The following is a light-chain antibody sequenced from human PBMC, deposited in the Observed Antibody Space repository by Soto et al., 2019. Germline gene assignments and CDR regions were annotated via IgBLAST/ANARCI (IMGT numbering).Light chain of an antibody. CDR1: QTADKW. CDR2: DAS. CDR3: QQKNDYPST. J-gene: IGKJ2*01. Sequence: DIQVTQSPSTLSASVGDRVIIACRASQTADKWVAWYQQKPGKAPNVLIYDASRLESGVPSRFSGSGSGTLFTLTISNLQPDDFATYYCQQKNDYPSTFGQGTKVEI. V-gene: IGKV1-5*01.